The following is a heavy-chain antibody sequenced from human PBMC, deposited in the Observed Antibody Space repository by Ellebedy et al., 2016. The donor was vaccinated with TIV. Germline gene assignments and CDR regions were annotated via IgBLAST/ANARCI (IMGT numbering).Heavy chain of an antibody. CDR1: GFAFSGYA. J-gene: IGHJ4*02. V-gene: IGHV3-30*18. Sequence: GESLKISCAASGFAFSGYAMHWVRQAPGKGLEWVAEISFDESSKYYADSVKGRFTISRDNSKNTLYLQMNSLRSEDTAVYYCAKVGLGPFDYWGQGTLVTVSS. CDR3: AKVGLGPFDY. CDR2: ISFDESSK.